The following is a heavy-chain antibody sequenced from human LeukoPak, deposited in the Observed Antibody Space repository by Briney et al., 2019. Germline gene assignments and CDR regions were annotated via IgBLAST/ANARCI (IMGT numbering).Heavy chain of an antibody. J-gene: IGHJ3*02. CDR1: GGTISSSSYY. CDR3: ARHNTISDAFDI. V-gene: IGHV4-39*01. D-gene: IGHD3-3*02. Sequence: SETLSLTCTVSGGTISSSSYYWGWIRQPPGKGLEWIGSIYYSGSTYYNPSLKSRVTISVDTSKNQFSLKLSSVTAADTAVYYCARHNTISDAFDIWGQGTMVTVSS. CDR2: IYYSGST.